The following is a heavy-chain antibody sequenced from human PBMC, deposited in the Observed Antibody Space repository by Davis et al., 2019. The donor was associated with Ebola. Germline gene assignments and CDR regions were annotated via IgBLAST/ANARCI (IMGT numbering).Heavy chain of an antibody. Sequence: ASVKVSCKASGYTFTNYDINWVRQATGQGLEWMGWMNPNSGNTGYAQKFQGRITMTRNISISTAYMELSSLRSEDTAVYYCARDSWKTAAGNFDYWGQGTLVTVSS. CDR1: GYTFTNYD. CDR2: MNPNSGNT. CDR3: ARDSWKTAAGNFDY. D-gene: IGHD6-13*01. V-gene: IGHV1-8*01. J-gene: IGHJ4*02.